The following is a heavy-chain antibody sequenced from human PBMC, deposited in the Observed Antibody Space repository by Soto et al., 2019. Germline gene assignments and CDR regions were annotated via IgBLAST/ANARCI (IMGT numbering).Heavy chain of an antibody. CDR1: GFTFSSYA. D-gene: IGHD1-26*01. V-gene: IGHV3-30-3*01. CDR3: ARDAERGSSQYYYYYYGMDV. CDR2: ISYDGSNK. J-gene: IGHJ6*02. Sequence: PGGSLRLSCAASGFTFSSYAMHWARQGPGKGLEWVAVISYDGSNKYYADSVKGRFTISRDKSKNTLYLQMNSLRAEDTAVYYCARDAERGSSQYYYYYYGMDVWGQGTTVTVSS.